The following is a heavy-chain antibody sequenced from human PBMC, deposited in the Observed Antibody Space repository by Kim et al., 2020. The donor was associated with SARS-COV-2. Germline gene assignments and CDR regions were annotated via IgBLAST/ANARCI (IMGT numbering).Heavy chain of an antibody. Sequence: GGSLRLSCAASGFTFSSYSMNWVRQAPGKGLEWVSSISSSSSYIYYADSVKGRFTISRDNAKNSLYLQMNSLRAEETAVYYCAPLGPLVGASSGDWFDPWGQGTLVTVSS. D-gene: IGHD1-26*01. V-gene: IGHV3-21*01. CDR1: GFTFSSYS. J-gene: IGHJ5*02. CDR3: APLGPLVGASSGDWFDP. CDR2: ISSSSSYI.